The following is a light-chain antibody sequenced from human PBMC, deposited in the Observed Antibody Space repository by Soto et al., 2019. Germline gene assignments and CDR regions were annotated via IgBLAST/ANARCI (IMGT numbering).Light chain of an antibody. CDR1: QGISRY. Sequence: DIQLTQSPSFLSASVGDRVTITCRASQGISRYLAWYQQKPGKTPKLLIYTASTLQSGVPSRISGSTSGTKFTLTIISLQPEDFATYYCQQLKDYPLTFGGGTKVDI. CDR2: TAS. CDR3: QQLKDYPLT. J-gene: IGKJ4*01. V-gene: IGKV1-9*01.